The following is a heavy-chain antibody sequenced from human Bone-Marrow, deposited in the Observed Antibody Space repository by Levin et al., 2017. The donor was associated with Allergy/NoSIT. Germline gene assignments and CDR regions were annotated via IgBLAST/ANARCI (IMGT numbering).Heavy chain of an antibody. Sequence: PGGSLRLSCAASGFTFDDYAMHWVRQAPGKGLEWVSGISWKSGSIGYADSVKGRFITSRDNAKNSLYLQMDSLRVEDTALYFWAKDSCTGENCYGTLSDAFDIWGQGTMVTVS. CDR1: GFTFDDYA. CDR3: AKDSCTGENCYGTLSDAFDI. V-gene: IGHV3-9*01. D-gene: IGHD2-8*02. J-gene: IGHJ3*02. CDR2: ISWKSGSI.